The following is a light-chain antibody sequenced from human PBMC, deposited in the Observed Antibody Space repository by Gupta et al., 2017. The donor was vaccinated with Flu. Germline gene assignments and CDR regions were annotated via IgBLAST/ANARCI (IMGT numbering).Light chain of an antibody. Sequence: QMTQSPSSLSASIGDRVTITCRASQGIRTWLAWYQHKPGQTPKLLIYQVSNVQSGVPSRFSGGGSGTDFTLTISSLQPDDSATYYCQQMNSYWYSFGQGTKLEIK. J-gene: IGKJ2*03. CDR3: QQMNSYWYS. V-gene: IGKV1-5*03. CDR2: QVS. CDR1: QGIRTW.